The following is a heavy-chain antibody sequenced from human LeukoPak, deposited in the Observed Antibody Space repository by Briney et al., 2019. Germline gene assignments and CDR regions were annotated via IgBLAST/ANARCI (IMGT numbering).Heavy chain of an antibody. CDR1: GFTFSDYY. D-gene: IGHD6-13*01. J-gene: IGHJ5*02. CDR2: ISSSGSTI. CDR3: ARDGYSSSWFMSNWFDP. V-gene: IGHV3-11*01. Sequence: PGGSLRLSCAASGFTFSDYYMSWIRQAPGKGLEGVSYISSSGSTIYYADSVKGRFTISRDNAKNSLYLQMNSLRAEDTAVYYCARDGYSSSWFMSNWFDPWGQGTLVTVSS.